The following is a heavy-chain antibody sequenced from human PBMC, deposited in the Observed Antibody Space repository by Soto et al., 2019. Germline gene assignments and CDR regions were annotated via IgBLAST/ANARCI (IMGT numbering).Heavy chain of an antibody. CDR3: ARDFVVGGPTINYYYGMDV. D-gene: IGHD1-26*01. CDR2: IYSAGNT. V-gene: IGHV3-66*01. J-gene: IGHJ6*02. CDR1: GFTVSSNY. Sequence: GGSLRLSCASSGFTVSSNYMSWVRQAPGKGLEWVSVIYSAGNTYYADSVKGRFTISRDNSKNTLYLQMNSLGAEDTAVYYCARDFVVGGPTINYYYGMDVWGQGTTVTVS.